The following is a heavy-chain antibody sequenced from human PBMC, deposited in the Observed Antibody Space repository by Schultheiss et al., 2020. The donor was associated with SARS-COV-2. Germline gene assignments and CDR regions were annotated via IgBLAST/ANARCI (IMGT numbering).Heavy chain of an antibody. CDR2: VNPNSGGT. CDR3: ASPDLGGMVYAIEGYYYYYGMDV. CDR1: GFTFTSSA. J-gene: IGHJ6*02. D-gene: IGHD2-8*01. Sequence: ASVKVSCKASGFTFTSSAVQWVRQAPGQGLEWMGWVNPNSGGTNYAQKFQGWVTMTRDTSISTAYMELSRLRSDDTAVYYCASPDLGGMVYAIEGYYYYYGMDVWGQGTTVTVSS. V-gene: IGHV1-2*04.